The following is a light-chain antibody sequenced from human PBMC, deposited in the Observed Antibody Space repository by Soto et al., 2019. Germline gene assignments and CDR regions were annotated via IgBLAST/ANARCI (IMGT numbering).Light chain of an antibody. Sequence: PGESATLICRASQFVSSRSLAWYQQKLGQAPRILIYGASNRATGIPARFSASGSGTDFTLTITPMEPEEFAVYFCQQYANSPITFGQGTRVEI. CDR2: GAS. CDR3: QQYANSPIT. J-gene: IGKJ5*01. CDR1: QFVSSRS. V-gene: IGKV3-20*01.